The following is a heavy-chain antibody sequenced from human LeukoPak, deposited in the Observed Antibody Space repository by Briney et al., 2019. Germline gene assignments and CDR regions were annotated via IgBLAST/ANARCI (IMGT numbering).Heavy chain of an antibody. V-gene: IGHV4-39*07. CDR1: GGSISSSSYY. J-gene: IGHJ5*02. Sequence: SETLSLTCTVSGGSISSSSYYWGWIRQPPGKGLEWIGSIYYSGSTYYNPSLKSRVTISVDTSKNQFSLKLSSVTAADTAVYYCARDYRGQVVPAAILGPQNWFDPWGQGTLVTVSS. D-gene: IGHD2-2*02. CDR3: ARDYRGQVVPAAILGPQNWFDP. CDR2: IYYSGST.